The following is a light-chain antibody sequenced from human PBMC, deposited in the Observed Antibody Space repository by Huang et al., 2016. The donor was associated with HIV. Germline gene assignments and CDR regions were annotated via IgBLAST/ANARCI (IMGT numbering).Light chain of an antibody. CDR3: QQCGSPTWT. J-gene: IGKJ1*01. CDR2: GAS. V-gene: IGKV3-20*01. Sequence: EIVLTQSPGTLSLSPGDRATLSCRASKFVANAYVAWYQHKPGQSPRLLIYGASMRASGIPYRFSGSGFGTDVTLTISRLEPDDFAVYFCQQCGSPTWTFGQGTKVEIK. CDR1: KFVANAY.